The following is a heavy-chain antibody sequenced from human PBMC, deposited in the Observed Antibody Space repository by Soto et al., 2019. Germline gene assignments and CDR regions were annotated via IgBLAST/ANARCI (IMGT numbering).Heavy chain of an antibody. CDR1: GYTFFSFW. CDR3: ARRYCSRADCYSDS. Sequence: GESLKISCHGSGYTFFSFWIVWVRQVPGKGLEWVGRIDPGDSSATYSPTLQGHVTISADRSTRSAYLQWRSLRASDTAIYFCARRYCSRADCYSDSWGQGSLVTVSS. J-gene: IGHJ4*02. CDR2: IDPGDSSA. D-gene: IGHD2-2*01. V-gene: IGHV5-10-1*01.